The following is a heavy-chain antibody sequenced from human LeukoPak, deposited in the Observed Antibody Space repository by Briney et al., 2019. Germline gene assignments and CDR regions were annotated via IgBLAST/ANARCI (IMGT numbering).Heavy chain of an antibody. CDR2: ISYDGSNK. CDR3: ARSGSWYSYFDY. CDR1: GFTFSSYA. Sequence: GGSLRLSCAASGFTFSSYAMHWVRQAPGKGLEWVAVISYDGSNKYYADSVKGRFTISRDNAKNSLYLQMNSLRAEDTAVYYCARSGSWYSYFDYWGQGTLVTVSS. D-gene: IGHD2-15*01. J-gene: IGHJ4*02. V-gene: IGHV3-30-3*01.